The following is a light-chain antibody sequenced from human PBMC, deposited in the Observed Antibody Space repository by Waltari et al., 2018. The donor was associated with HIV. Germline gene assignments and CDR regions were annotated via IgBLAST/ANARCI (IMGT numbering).Light chain of an antibody. CDR2: GSS. J-gene: IGKJ1*01. CDR3: LQYDSSVWT. Sequence: EIQLTQSPGTLSLSPGERATLPCRASAGLRSRVLAWDQQKPGRAPSLLVYGSSSRPRGVPDRFSGSGSGTDFTLTISRLGPDDFAVYYCLQYDSSVWTFGQGTKVELK. CDR1: AGLRSRV. V-gene: IGKV3-20*01.